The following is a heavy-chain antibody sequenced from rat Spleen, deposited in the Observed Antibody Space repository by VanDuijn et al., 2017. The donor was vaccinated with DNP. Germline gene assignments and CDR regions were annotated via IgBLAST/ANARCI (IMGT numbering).Heavy chain of an antibody. CDR1: GYSISRTY. Sequence: EVQLQESGPGLLKPSQSLSLTCSVTGYSISRTYWGWFRKFPGNKMEWVGHISYSGSTSYNPSLKSRISITRDTSKNQFFLHLNSVTTEDTATYYCAKAGGYSPWYFDYWGQGVMVTVSS. J-gene: IGHJ2*01. D-gene: IGHD1-11*01. CDR2: ISYSGST. V-gene: IGHV3-1*01. CDR3: AKAGGYSPWYFDY.